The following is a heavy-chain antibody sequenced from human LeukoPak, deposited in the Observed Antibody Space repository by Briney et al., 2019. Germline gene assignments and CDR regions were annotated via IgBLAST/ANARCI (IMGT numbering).Heavy chain of an antibody. CDR2: IYHSGST. J-gene: IGHJ6*02. V-gene: IGHV4-4*02. CDR1: GGSISSSNW. Sequence: SETLSLTCAVSGGSISSSNWWSWVRQPPGKGLEWIGEIYHSGSTNYNPSLKSRVTISVDKSKNQFSLKLSSVTAADTAVYYCASLWFGEPPLNYYGMDVWGQGTTVTVSS. CDR3: ASLWFGEPPLNYYGMDV. D-gene: IGHD3-10*01.